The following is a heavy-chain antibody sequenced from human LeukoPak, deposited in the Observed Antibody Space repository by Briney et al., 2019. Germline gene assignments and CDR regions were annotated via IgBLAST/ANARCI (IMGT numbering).Heavy chain of an antibody. CDR2: ISGSGGST. CDR1: GFTFSSYD. J-gene: IGHJ4*02. D-gene: IGHD4/OR15-4a*01. V-gene: IGHV3-23*01. CDR3: ARRAGAYSHPYDY. Sequence: GGSLRLSCAASGFTFSSYDMSWVRQAPGKGLEWVSAISGSGGSTYYADSVKGRFTISRDNSKNTLYLQMNSLRADDTAVYYCARRAGAYSHPYDYWGQGTLVTVSS.